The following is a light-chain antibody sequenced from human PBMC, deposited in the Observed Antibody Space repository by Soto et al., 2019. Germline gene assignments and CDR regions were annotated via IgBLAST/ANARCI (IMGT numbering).Light chain of an antibody. Sequence: EIVMTQSPATLSVSPGERVTLSCRASRSVSNNLAWHQQRPGQAPRLLIYGASTRATGIPARFSGSWSGTEFTLTISSLQSEDSAVYYCQQYNNWPLTFGQGTRL. CDR1: RSVSNN. J-gene: IGKJ5*01. V-gene: IGKV3-15*01. CDR3: QQYNNWPLT. CDR2: GAS.